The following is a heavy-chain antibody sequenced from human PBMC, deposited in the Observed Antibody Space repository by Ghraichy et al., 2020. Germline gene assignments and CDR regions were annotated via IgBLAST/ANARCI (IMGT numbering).Heavy chain of an antibody. Sequence: GGSLRLSCAASGFTFSTYSMNWVRQAPGKGLEWISYISSTSSGKYYADSVKGRFTISRDNVKNSLYLQINSLRDEDTAVYYCARQNNNYVYDVMDVWGRGTTVTVSS. D-gene: IGHD5-24*01. CDR1: GFTFSTYS. CDR3: ARQNNNYVYDVMDV. J-gene: IGHJ6*02. V-gene: IGHV3-48*02. CDR2: ISSTSSGK.